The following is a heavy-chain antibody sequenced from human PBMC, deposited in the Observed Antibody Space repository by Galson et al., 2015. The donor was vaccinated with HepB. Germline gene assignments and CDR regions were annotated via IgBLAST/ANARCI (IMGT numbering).Heavy chain of an antibody. Sequence: SLRLSCAASGFTFSSYWMSWVRQAPGKGLEWVANINQDGSEKYHVDSVKGRFTISRDNAKNSLYLQMNSLRAEDTAVYYCARAQITAAGPDYWGQGTLVTVSS. D-gene: IGHD6-13*01. V-gene: IGHV3-7*01. CDR2: INQDGSEK. CDR1: GFTFSSYW. J-gene: IGHJ4*02. CDR3: ARAQITAAGPDY.